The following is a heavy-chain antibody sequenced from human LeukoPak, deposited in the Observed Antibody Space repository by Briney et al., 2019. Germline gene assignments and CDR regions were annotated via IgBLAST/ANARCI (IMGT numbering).Heavy chain of an antibody. V-gene: IGHV4-38-2*01. J-gene: IGHJ4*02. Sequence: PSETLSLTCAVSGYSISSGYYWVWIRQPPGKGLEWIGSIYHSGSTYYNPSLKSRVTISVDTSKNQFSLKLSSVTAADTAVYYCARGGIQLPYWGQGTLVTVSS. CDR1: GYSISSGYY. CDR2: IYHSGST. CDR3: ARGGIQLPY. D-gene: IGHD5-18*01.